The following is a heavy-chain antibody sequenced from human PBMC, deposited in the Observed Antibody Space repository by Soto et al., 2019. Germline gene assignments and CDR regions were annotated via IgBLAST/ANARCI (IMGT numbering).Heavy chain of an antibody. CDR1: GGSISSYY. CDR2: IYYSGST. D-gene: IGHD3-10*01. Sequence: PSETLSLTCTVSGGSISSYYWSWIRQPPGKGLEWIGYIYYSGSTNYNPSLKSRVTISVDTSKNQFSLKLGSVTAADTAVYYCARQGSMVRGGHYYMAVWGKGTTVTVSS. CDR3: ARQGSMVRGGHYYMAV. J-gene: IGHJ6*03. V-gene: IGHV4-59*08.